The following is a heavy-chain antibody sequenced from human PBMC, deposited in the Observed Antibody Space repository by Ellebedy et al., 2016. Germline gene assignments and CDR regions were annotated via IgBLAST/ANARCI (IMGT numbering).Heavy chain of an antibody. D-gene: IGHD6-19*01. V-gene: IGHV1-69*04. CDR2: IIPILGIA. Sequence: SVKVSXKASGGTFSSYAISWVRQAPGQGLEWMGRIIPILGIANYAQKFQGRVTITADKSTSTAYMELSSLRSEDTAVYYCARSPSGWYLYFDYWGQGTLVTVSS. J-gene: IGHJ4*02. CDR1: GGTFSSYA. CDR3: ARSPSGWYLYFDY.